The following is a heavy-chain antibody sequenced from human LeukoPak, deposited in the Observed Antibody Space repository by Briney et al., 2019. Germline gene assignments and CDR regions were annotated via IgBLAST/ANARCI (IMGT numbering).Heavy chain of an antibody. D-gene: IGHD6-13*01. CDR3: SRGISGYGMDV. V-gene: IGHV3-73*01. Sequence: TGGYLRRSCAASGFTFSGSGMHWVRQASGKGLEWIGRIRTKVNSYATAYAASVKGRFTISRDDSKNTAYLQMDSLKTEDTAVYYCSRGISGYGMDVWGQGTTVTVSS. CDR2: IRTKVNSYAT. J-gene: IGHJ6*02. CDR1: GFTFSGSG.